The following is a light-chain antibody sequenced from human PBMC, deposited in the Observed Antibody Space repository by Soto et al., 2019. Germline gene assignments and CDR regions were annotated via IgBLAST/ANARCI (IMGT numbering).Light chain of an antibody. CDR1: QSVSSN. Sequence: DIVMTQSPATLSVSPGERVTLSCRASQSVSSNLAWYQQKPGQAPRLLISGASTRATGIPVRFSGSGSGTEFTLTISTLQSEDFAVYYCQQYNGWPPWTFGQGTKVEIK. CDR3: QQYNGWPPWT. V-gene: IGKV3-15*01. CDR2: GAS. J-gene: IGKJ1*01.